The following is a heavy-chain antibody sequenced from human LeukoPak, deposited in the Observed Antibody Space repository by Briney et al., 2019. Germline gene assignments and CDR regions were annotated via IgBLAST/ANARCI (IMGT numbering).Heavy chain of an antibody. CDR3: ARDGWCSSTSCDINYYYGMDV. CDR2: INPSGGST. D-gene: IGHD2-2*02. Sequence: GASVKVSCKASGYTFTSYYMHWVRQAPGQGLEWMGIINPSGGSTSYAQKFHGRVTMTRDMSTSTVYMELSSLRSEDTAVYYCARDGWCSSTSCDINYYYGMDVWGQGTTVTVSS. V-gene: IGHV1-46*01. CDR1: GYTFTSYY. J-gene: IGHJ6*02.